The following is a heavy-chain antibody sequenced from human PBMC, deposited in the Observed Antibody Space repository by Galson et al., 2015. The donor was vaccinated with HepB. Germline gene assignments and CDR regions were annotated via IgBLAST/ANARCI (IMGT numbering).Heavy chain of an antibody. CDR2: ISYDGSNK. J-gene: IGHJ6*02. V-gene: IGHV3-30*04. Sequence: LSCAASRFPFTNYAMHWVRQAPGTGLEWVSVISYDGSNKYYPDSVKGRFTISRDNSKNTLYLQMSSLRAEDTAVYWCAKDRRIFGVVTGPPYYFEMDVWGQGTTVTVSS. CDR3: AKDRRIFGVVTGPPYYFEMDV. CDR1: RFPFTNYA. D-gene: IGHD3-3*01.